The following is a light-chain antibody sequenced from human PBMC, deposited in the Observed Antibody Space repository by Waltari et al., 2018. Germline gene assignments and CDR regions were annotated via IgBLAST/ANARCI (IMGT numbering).Light chain of an antibody. Sequence: NFMLTQPHSVSASPGKTVTISCPRSSGSLASNYVQWYQQRPGSSPTAVIYEDNQRPSGVPDRFSGSIDSSSNSASLTISGLKTEDEADYYCQSYDNRNHWVFGGGTKLTVL. J-gene: IGLJ3*02. CDR2: EDN. CDR3: QSYDNRNHWV. V-gene: IGLV6-57*01. CDR1: SGSLASNY.